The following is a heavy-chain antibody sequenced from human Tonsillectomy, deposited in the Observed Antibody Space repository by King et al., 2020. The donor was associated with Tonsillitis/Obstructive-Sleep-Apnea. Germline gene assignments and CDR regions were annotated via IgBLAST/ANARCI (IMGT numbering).Heavy chain of an antibody. CDR1: GFSLSTSGVG. D-gene: IGHD3-10*01. Sequence: QLTLKESGPTLVKPTQTLTLTCTFSGFSLSTSGVGVGWIRQPPGKALEWLALIYWDDDKLYSSSLKRRLTITKDTSKNQVVLTMTNMDPVDTATYYCARLMVRGVFRPFDYWGQGTLVTVSS. CDR3: ARLMVRGVFRPFDY. CDR2: IYWDDDK. V-gene: IGHV2-5*02. J-gene: IGHJ4*02.